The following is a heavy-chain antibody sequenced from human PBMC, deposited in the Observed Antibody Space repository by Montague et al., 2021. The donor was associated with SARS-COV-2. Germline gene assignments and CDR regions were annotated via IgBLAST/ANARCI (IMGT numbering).Heavy chain of an antibody. D-gene: IGHD6-19*01. CDR3: ARERQDSSGRSTYWYFDL. CDR2: IEEDGSEK. Sequence: SLRLSCAASGFTFSSYWMSWVRQAPGKGLEWVAHIEEDGSEKYYMDSVKGRFTISRDNAKNSLSLQMNSLRAEDTAVYYCARERQDSSGRSTYWYFDLWGRGTLVTVSS. J-gene: IGHJ2*01. V-gene: IGHV3-7*01. CDR1: GFTFSSYW.